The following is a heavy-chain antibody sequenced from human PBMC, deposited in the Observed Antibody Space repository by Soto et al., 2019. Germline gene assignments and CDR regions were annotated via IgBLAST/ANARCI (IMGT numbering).Heavy chain of an antibody. V-gene: IGHV1-46*01. D-gene: IGHD3-22*01. CDR1: GYTFTSYY. CDR3: ASNYYDSSGYYPHYGMDV. J-gene: IGHJ6*02. CDR2: INPSGGST. Sequence: VASVKVSCKASGYTFTSYYMHWVRQAPGQGLEWMGIINPSGGSTSYAQKFQGRVTMTRDTSTSTVYMELSSLRSEDTAVYYCASNYYDSSGYYPHYGMDVWGQGTSVTVSS.